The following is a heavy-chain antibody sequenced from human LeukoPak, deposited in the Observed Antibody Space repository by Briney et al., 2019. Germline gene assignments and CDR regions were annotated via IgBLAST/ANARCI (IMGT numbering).Heavy chain of an antibody. CDR2: IYYSGSA. CDR3: ARRLLHYYYMDA. D-gene: IGHD2-21*01. V-gene: IGHV4-39*01. J-gene: IGHJ6*03. Sequence: SETLSLTCTVSGGSISSSINYWAWIRQTPGKGLEWIGSIYYSGSAYYKPSLKSRATISLDTSKNQFSLKLSSVTAADTAVYYCARRLLHYYYMDAWGKGTTVTVSS. CDR1: GGSISSSINY.